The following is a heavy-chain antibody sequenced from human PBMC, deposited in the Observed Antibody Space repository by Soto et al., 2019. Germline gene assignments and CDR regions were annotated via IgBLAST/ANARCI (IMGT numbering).Heavy chain of an antibody. CDR3: ARLALEYDSSGYRYYFDY. V-gene: IGHV4-39*01. Sequence: QLQLQESGPGLVKPSETLSLTCTVSGGSISSSSYYWGWIRQPPGKGLEWIGSIYYSGSTYYNPSLKSRVTISVDTSKNQFSLKLSSVTAADTAVYYCARLALEYDSSGYRYYFDYWGQGTLVTVSS. J-gene: IGHJ4*02. D-gene: IGHD3-22*01. CDR1: GGSISSSSYY. CDR2: IYYSGST.